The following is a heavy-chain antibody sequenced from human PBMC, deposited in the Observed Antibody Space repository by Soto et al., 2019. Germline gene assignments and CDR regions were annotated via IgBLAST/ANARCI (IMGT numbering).Heavy chain of an antibody. CDR1: GFTFSSYA. V-gene: IGHV3-30-3*01. Sequence: QVQLVESGGGVVQPGRSLRLSCAASGFTFSSYAMHWVRQAPGKGLEWVAVISYDGSNKYYADSVKGRFTISRDNSKNTGYLQMNSLRAEDTAVYYCARDECGGSCYSVYWGQGTLVTVS. CDR3: ARDECGGSCYSVY. D-gene: IGHD2-15*01. J-gene: IGHJ4*02. CDR2: ISYDGSNK.